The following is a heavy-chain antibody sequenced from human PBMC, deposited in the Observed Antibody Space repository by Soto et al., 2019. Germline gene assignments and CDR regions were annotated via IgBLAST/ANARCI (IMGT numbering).Heavy chain of an antibody. CDR3: AGGDYYYYYMDV. Sequence: QVQLQESGPGLVKPSETLSLTYTVSGGSISSYYWSWIRQPPGKGLEWIGYIYYSGSTNYNPSLKSRVTISVDTSKNQFSLKLSSVTAADTAVYYCAGGDYYYYYMDVWGKGTTVTVSS. V-gene: IGHV4-59*01. CDR1: GGSISSYY. D-gene: IGHD1-26*01. CDR2: IYYSGST. J-gene: IGHJ6*03.